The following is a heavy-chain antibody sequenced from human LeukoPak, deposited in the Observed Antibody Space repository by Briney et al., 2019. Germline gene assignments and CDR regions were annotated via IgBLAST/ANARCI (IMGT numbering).Heavy chain of an antibody. V-gene: IGHV4-61*02. D-gene: IGHD2-21*02. CDR2: IYTSGST. Sequence: SETLSLTCTVSGDSISSGIHYWNWIRQPAGKGLEWIGRIYTSGSTNYNPSLKSRVTISVDTSKNQFSLKLRSVMAADTAVYYCARAYCVGDCTVLHIYFDNWGQGTLVTVSS. CDR1: GDSISSGIHY. CDR3: ARAYCVGDCTVLHIYFDN. J-gene: IGHJ4*02.